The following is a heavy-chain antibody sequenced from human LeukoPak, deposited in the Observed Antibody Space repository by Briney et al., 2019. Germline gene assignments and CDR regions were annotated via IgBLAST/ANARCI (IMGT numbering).Heavy chain of an antibody. CDR1: GFTFSSSA. CDR2: IVVGSGNT. CDR3: AAGRYFDLVDY. J-gene: IGHJ4*02. D-gene: IGHD3-9*01. Sequence: SVKVSCKASGFTFSSSAMQWVRQARGQRLGWMGWIVVGSGNTNYAQKFQERVTITRDMSTSTAYMELSSLRSEDTAVYYCAAGRYFDLVDYWGQGTLVTVSS. V-gene: IGHV1-58*02.